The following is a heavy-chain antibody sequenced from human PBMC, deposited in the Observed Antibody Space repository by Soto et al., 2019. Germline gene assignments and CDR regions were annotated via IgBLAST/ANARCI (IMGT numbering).Heavy chain of an antibody. D-gene: IGHD3-16*01. CDR1: VYTFTSYA. CDR2: INAGNGNT. Sequence: QVQLVQSGAEVKKPGASVKVSCKASVYTFTSYAMHWVRQAPGQGVEWMGWINAGNGNTKYSQKFQGRVTITRDTSASTAYMELSSLRSEDTAVYYCARGVMEFRPGYYYSGMDVWGQGTTVTVSS. J-gene: IGHJ6*02. V-gene: IGHV1-3*01. CDR3: ARGVMEFRPGYYYSGMDV.